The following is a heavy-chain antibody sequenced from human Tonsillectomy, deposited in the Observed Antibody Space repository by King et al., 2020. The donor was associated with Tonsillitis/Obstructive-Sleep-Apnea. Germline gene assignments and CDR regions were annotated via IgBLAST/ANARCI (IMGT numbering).Heavy chain of an antibody. CDR3: TTDPGITIFGVVTDY. V-gene: IGHV3-15*01. CDR1: GFTFSNVW. J-gene: IGHJ4*02. CDR2: VKSKTDGVTT. D-gene: IGHD3-3*01. Sequence: VQLVESGGGLVKPGGSLRLSCAAPGFTFSNVWMSWVRQAPGKGLEWVGRVKSKTDGVTTDYAAPVKGRFTISRDDSKNTLYLQMNSLKTEDTAVYYCTTDPGITIFGVVTDYWGQGTLVTVSS.